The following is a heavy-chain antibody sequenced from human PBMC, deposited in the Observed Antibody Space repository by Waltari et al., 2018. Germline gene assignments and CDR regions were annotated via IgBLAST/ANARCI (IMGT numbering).Heavy chain of an antibody. Sequence: QLVESGGGLVQPGGSLTISCTASGFTVTDNYMNWVRQAPGKGLEWVASFYIGGSTHYADSAKGRFTVSRDNSKNTMHLQMNNLRPEDTAVYFCVKGLTPWGQGTRVTVSS. CDR2: FYIGGST. V-gene: IGHV3-66*02. CDR3: VKGLTP. CDR1: GFTVTDNY. J-gene: IGHJ4*02.